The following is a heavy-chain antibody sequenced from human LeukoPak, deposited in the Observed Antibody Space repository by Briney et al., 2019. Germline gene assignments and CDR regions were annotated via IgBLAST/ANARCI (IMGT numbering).Heavy chain of an antibody. Sequence: PGGSLRLSCAASGFTFSSYWMHWVRQAPGKGLVWVSRINSDGSSTSYADSVKGRFTISRDNAKNTLYLQMNSLRAEDTAVYYCARDVHYDFWSGPADAFDIWGQGTMVTVSS. J-gene: IGHJ3*02. D-gene: IGHD3-3*01. CDR3: ARDVHYDFWSGPADAFDI. CDR2: INSDGSST. CDR1: GFTFSSYW. V-gene: IGHV3-74*01.